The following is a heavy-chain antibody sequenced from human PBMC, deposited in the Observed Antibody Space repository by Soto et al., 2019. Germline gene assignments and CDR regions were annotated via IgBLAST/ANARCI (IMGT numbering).Heavy chain of an antibody. D-gene: IGHD3-9*01. CDR2: ISSSSSTI. Sequence: EVQLVESGGGLVQPGGSLRLSCAASGFTFSSYSMNWVRQAPGKGLDGVSYISSSSSTIYYADSVKGRFTISRDNAKNSLYLQMNSLRAEDTAVYYCAIQGYYDILTGYFNWGQGTLVTVSS. CDR1: GFTFSSYS. CDR3: AIQGYYDILTGYFN. J-gene: IGHJ4*02. V-gene: IGHV3-48*01.